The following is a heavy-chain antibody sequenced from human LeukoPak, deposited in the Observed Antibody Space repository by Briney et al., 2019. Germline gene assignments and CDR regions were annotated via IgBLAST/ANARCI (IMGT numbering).Heavy chain of an antibody. V-gene: IGHV3-66*01. CDR1: GFTVSSNY. CDR3: ARDRVVVVAATPPWYYGMDV. CDR2: IYSGGST. J-gene: IGHJ6*02. D-gene: IGHD2-15*01. Sequence: GGSLRLSCAASGFTVSSNYMSWVRQAPGKGLEWVSVIYSGGSTYYADSVKGRFTISRDNSKNTLYLQMNSLRAEDTAVYYCARDRVVVVAATPPWYYGMDVWGQGTTVTVSS.